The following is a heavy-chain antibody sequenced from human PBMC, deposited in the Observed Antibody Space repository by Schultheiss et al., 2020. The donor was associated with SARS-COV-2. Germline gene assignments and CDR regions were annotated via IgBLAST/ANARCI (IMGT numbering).Heavy chain of an antibody. D-gene: IGHD4-17*01. CDR1: GGPINSFY. J-gene: IGHJ5*02. CDR2: IYYSGST. CDR3: ARQDHGDHGRPNWFDP. V-gene: IGHV4-59*08. Sequence: SETLSLTCTVSGGPINSFYWSWIRQPPGKGLEWIGYIYYSGSTNYNPSLKSRVTISIDTFKNQFSLRLRSVSAADTAAYYCARQDHGDHGRPNWFDPWGQGTLVTVSS.